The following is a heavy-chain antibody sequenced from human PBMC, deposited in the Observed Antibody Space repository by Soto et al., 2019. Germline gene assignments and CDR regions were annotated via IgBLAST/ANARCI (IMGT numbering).Heavy chain of an antibody. J-gene: IGHJ5*02. D-gene: IGHD6-19*01. V-gene: IGHV4-59*08. CDR3: ARVRVAGTGNWFDP. CDR2: IYYSGST. CDR1: CGSLSSYY. Sequence: SETLSLTWTVSCGSLSSYYWSCIRQPPGKGLEWIGYIYYSGSTNYNPSLKSRVTISVDTSKNQFSLKLSSVTAADTAVYYCARVRVAGTGNWFDPWGQGTLVTVSS.